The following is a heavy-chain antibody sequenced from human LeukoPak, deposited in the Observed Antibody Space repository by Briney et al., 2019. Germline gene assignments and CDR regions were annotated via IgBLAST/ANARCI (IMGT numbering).Heavy chain of an antibody. CDR1: GGTFSSYA. D-gene: IGHD3-22*01. Sequence: SVKVSCKASGGTFSSYAISWVRQAPGQGLEWMGGIIPIFGTANYAQKFQGRVTITADESTSTAYMELSSLRSEDTAVYYCARDSGGYYDSSGYYLGAFDIWGQGTMVTVSS. CDR3: ARDSGGYYDSSGYYLGAFDI. CDR2: IIPIFGTA. V-gene: IGHV1-69*13. J-gene: IGHJ3*02.